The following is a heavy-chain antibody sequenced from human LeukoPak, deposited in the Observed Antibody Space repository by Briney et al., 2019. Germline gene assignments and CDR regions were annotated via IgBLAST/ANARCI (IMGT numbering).Heavy chain of an antibody. D-gene: IGHD3-22*01. CDR2: ISAYNGNT. CDR3: ARDWGSSGYYLAGY. Sequence: ASVKVSCKXSGYTFTSYGISWVRQAPGQGLERMGWISAYNGNTNYSQKLQGRVTMTTDTSTSTAYMELRSLRSDDTAVYYCARDWGSSGYYLAGYWGQGTLVTVSS. V-gene: IGHV1-18*01. J-gene: IGHJ4*02. CDR1: GYTFTSYG.